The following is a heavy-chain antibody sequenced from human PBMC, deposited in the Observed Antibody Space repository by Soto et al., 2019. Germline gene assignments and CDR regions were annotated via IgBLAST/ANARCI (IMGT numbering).Heavy chain of an antibody. Sequence: ASVKVSCKASGYTFTTYAIHWVRQAPGQRLEWMGWINAGNGNTKYSQKFQGRVTITRDTSASTAYMELSSLRSEDTAVYYCARDRQGNYYGSGSYYKDYWGQGTLVTVSS. CDR1: GYTFTTYA. V-gene: IGHV1-3*01. D-gene: IGHD3-10*01. J-gene: IGHJ4*02. CDR3: ARDRQGNYYGSGSYYKDY. CDR2: INAGNGNT.